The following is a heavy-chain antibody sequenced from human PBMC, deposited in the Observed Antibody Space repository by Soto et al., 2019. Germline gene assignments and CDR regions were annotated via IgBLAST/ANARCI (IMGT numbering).Heavy chain of an antibody. CDR1: GFTFSSYA. CDR3: ATIFRYGDPEY. D-gene: IGHD2-21*02. V-gene: IGHV3-23*01. J-gene: IGHJ4*02. CDR2: ISVSGDSR. Sequence: EVQLLESGGGLVQPAGSLRLSCATSGFTFSSYAMSWVRQAPVKGLEWVSGISVSGDSRYNADSVKGRFTISRDNSKSTLYLQMNSLRAEDTSVYYCATIFRYGDPEYWGQGVLVTVSS.